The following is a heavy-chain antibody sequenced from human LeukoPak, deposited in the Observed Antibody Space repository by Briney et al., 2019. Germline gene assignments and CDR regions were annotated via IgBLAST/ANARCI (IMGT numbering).Heavy chain of an antibody. Sequence: SETLSLTCDVSGGSISRANWWSWVRQSPGQGLEWIGEISLSGRTNYNPSLQSRVTMSLDESTNQLSLDLASVTAADTAVYYCSRESGASSPFGYWGQGTLVTVHS. J-gene: IGHJ4*02. D-gene: IGHD1-26*01. CDR2: ISLSGRT. CDR3: SRESGASSPFGY. CDR1: GGSISRANW. V-gene: IGHV4-4*02.